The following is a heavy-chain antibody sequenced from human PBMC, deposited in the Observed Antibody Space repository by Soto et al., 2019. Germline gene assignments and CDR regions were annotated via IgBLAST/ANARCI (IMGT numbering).Heavy chain of an antibody. J-gene: IGHJ4*02. CDR2: VFFTGST. CDR3: AREDGDFVYVH. D-gene: IGHD4-17*01. Sequence: QVQLRESGPGLLRPSETLSLTCTVSGGSIRNYYLTWIRQSPGEGLEWIGHVFFTGSTKYSPSLESRVTISVDTSQNQFSLSLTSVTTADTAVYYCAREDGDFVYVHWGQGTLVTVSS. V-gene: IGHV4-59*01. CDR1: GGSIRNYY.